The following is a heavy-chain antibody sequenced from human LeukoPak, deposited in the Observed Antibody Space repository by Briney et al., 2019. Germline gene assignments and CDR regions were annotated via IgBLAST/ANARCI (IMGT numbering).Heavy chain of an antibody. CDR1: GFTFDDYG. J-gene: IGHJ6*03. Sequence: PGGSLRLSCAASGFTFDDYGMSWVRQAPGKGLEWVSCINWNGGSTGYADSVKGRFTISRDNAKNSLYLQMNSLRAEDTALYYCARVRDGYYYYYYMDVWGKGTTVTVSS. D-gene: IGHD5-24*01. CDR2: INWNGGST. V-gene: IGHV3-20*04. CDR3: ARVRDGYYYYYYMDV.